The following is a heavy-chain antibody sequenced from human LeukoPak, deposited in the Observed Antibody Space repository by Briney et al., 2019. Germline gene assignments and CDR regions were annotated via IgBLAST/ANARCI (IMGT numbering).Heavy chain of an antibody. CDR2: IYYSGST. Sequence: TSETPSLTCTVSGGSISSYYWSWIRQPPGKGLEWIGYIYYSGSTNYNPSLKSRVTISVDTSKNQFSLKLSSVTAADTAVYYCARQGLGSGWTFDYWGQGTLVTVPS. V-gene: IGHV4-59*08. CDR3: ARQGLGSGWTFDY. CDR1: GGSISSYY. D-gene: IGHD6-19*01. J-gene: IGHJ4*02.